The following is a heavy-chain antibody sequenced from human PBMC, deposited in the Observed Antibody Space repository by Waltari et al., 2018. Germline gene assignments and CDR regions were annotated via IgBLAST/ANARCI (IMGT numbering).Heavy chain of an antibody. D-gene: IGHD2-15*01. CDR2: IYHSGST. J-gene: IGHJ5*02. CDR3: ARYCSGGSCYNWFDP. V-gene: IGHV4-38-2*01. CDR1: GYSISSGYY. Sequence: SGPGLVKPSETLSLTCAVSGYSISSGYYWGWIRQPPGKGLEWIGSIYHSGSTYYNPSLKSRVTISVDTSKNQFSLKLSSVTAADTAVYYCARYCSGGSCYNWFDPWGQGTLVTVSS.